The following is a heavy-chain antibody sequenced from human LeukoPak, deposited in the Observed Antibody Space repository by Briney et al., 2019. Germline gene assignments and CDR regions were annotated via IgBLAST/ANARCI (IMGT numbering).Heavy chain of an antibody. V-gene: IGHV3-7*03. CDR3: ATPLDYSDSSGFHQGGD. Sequence: GGSLRHSCTASGFSFSSHWMTWVRQAPGKGLEWVANIKEDGSKKNYVDSVKGRFTVSRDNAKNSLYLQMHSLRAEDTAVYYCATPLDYSDSSGFHQGGDWGQGTLVTVSS. CDR2: IKEDGSKK. CDR1: GFSFSSHW. D-gene: IGHD3-22*01. J-gene: IGHJ4*02.